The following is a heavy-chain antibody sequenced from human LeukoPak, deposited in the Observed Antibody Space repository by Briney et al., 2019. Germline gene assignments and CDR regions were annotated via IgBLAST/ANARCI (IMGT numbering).Heavy chain of an antibody. Sequence: ASVKVSCKASGYTFTGYYMHWVRQAPGQGLEWMGWINPNSGGTNYAQKFQGRVTMTRDTSISTAYMELSRLRSDDTAVYYCARDPWGSGDIDYWGQETPVTVSS. CDR3: ARDPWGSGDIDY. CDR1: GYTFTGYY. J-gene: IGHJ4*02. D-gene: IGHD3-10*01. V-gene: IGHV1-2*02. CDR2: INPNSGGT.